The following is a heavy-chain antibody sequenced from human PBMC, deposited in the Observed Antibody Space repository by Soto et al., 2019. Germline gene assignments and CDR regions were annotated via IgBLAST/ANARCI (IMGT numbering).Heavy chain of an antibody. CDR1: GFTFDDYT. CDR2: ISWDGGST. Sequence: GGSLRLSCAASGFTFDDYTMHWVRQAPGKGLEWVSLISWDGGSTYYADSVKGRFTISRDNSKNSLYLQMNSLRTEDTALYYCAKDFLTGTTLGPFDYWGQGTLVTVSS. CDR3: AKDFLTGTTLGPFDY. V-gene: IGHV3-43*01. J-gene: IGHJ4*02. D-gene: IGHD1-20*01.